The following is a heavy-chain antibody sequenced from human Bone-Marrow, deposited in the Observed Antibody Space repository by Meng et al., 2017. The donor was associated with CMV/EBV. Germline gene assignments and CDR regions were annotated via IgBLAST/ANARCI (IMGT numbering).Heavy chain of an antibody. CDR2: INPNSGGT. V-gene: IGHV1-2*02. CDR3: ARVQPQFCSSTSCHGIEDYGMDV. Sequence: ASVKVSCKASGYTFTGYYMHWVRQAPGQGLEWMGWINPNSGGTNYAQKFQGRVTMTRDTSISTAYMELSSLRSDDTAVYYCARVQPQFCSSTSCHGIEDYGMDVWGQGTTVTVSS. J-gene: IGHJ6*02. D-gene: IGHD2-2*01. CDR1: GYTFTGYY.